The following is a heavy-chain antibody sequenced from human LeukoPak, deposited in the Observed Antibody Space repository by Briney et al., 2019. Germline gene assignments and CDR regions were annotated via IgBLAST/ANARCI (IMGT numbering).Heavy chain of an antibody. D-gene: IGHD3-22*01. Sequence: ASVKVSCKAFGYTFTSNYMHWVRQAPGQGPEWMGVISPSGGSTTYAQKFQGRVTMTRDMSTSTVYMELSSLRSEDTAVYYCAREIYYYDSSGYYSQHNWFDPWGQGTLVTVSS. V-gene: IGHV1-46*01. CDR1: GYTFTSNY. CDR2: ISPSGGST. J-gene: IGHJ5*02. CDR3: AREIYYYDSSGYYSQHNWFDP.